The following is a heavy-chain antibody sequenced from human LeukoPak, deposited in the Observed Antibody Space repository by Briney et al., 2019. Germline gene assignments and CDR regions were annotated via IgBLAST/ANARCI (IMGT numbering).Heavy chain of an antibody. J-gene: IGHJ4*02. Sequence: SETLSLTRTVSGGSISSYYWSWIRQPPGKGLEWIGYIYYSGSTNYNPSLKSRVTISVDTSKNQFSLKLSSVTAADTAVYYCARGTQWELPGDYWGQGTLVTVSS. D-gene: IGHD1-26*01. CDR2: IYYSGST. V-gene: IGHV4-59*01. CDR1: GGSISSYY. CDR3: ARGTQWELPGDY.